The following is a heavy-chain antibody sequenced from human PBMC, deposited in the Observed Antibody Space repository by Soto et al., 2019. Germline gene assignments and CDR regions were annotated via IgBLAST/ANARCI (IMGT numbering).Heavy chain of an antibody. D-gene: IGHD1-26*01. CDR1: GFTFSDHY. CDR3: ARDDRYSGSYPGAFDI. J-gene: IGHJ3*02. V-gene: IGHV3-72*01. CDR2: TRNKANSYTT. Sequence: GGSLRLSCAASGFTFSDHYMDWVRQAPGKGLEGVGRTRNKANSYTTEYAASGKGRFTISRDDSKNSLYLQMNSLKTEDTAVYYCARDDRYSGSYPGAFDIWGQGTMVTVS.